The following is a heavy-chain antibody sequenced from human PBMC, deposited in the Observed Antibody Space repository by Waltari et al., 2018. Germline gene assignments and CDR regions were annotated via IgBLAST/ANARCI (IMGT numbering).Heavy chain of an antibody. Sequence: QLQLQESGSGLVKPSQTLSLTCAVSGGSISSGGYSGNWIRQPPGKGLEWIGYIYHSGGTDYNPSLRSRGTLSVDRSNNHVSLKLTSVTAADTAVYYCAREGGPYCGGDCSFDYWGQGTLVTVSS. J-gene: IGHJ4*02. CDR3: AREGGPYCGGDCSFDY. V-gene: IGHV4-30-2*01. CDR2: IYHSGGT. D-gene: IGHD2-21*02. CDR1: GGSISSGGYS.